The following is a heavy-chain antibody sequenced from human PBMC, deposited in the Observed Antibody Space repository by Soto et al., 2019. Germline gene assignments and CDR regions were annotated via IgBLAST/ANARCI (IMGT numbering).Heavy chain of an antibody. CDR1: GFTFSTYT. Sequence: GGSLRLSCAASGFTFSTYTMYWVRQAPGKGLKRVAAISNNRINTHYADSVKGRFTISRDNSKNTLYVQMNSLRAEDTATYYCARPFLRYFDWLLKAPADHAFDIWGQGTMVTVSS. J-gene: IGHJ3*02. CDR2: ISNNRINT. D-gene: IGHD3-9*01. V-gene: IGHV3-30-3*01. CDR3: ARPFLRYFDWLLKAPADHAFDI.